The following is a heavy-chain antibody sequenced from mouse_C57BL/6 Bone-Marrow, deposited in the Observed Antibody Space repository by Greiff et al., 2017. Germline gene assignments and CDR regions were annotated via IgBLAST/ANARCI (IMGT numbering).Heavy chain of an antibody. V-gene: IGHV1-15*01. J-gene: IGHJ1*03. Sequence: VQGVESGAELVRPGASVTLSCKASGYTFTDYEMHWVKQTPVHGLEWIGAIDPETGGTAYNQKFKGKAILTADKSSSTAYMELRSLTSEDSAVYYCTRGAPSRNWYFDVWGTGTTVTVSS. CDR3: TRGAPSRNWYFDV. CDR1: GYTFTDYE. CDR2: IDPETGGT. D-gene: IGHD1-3*01.